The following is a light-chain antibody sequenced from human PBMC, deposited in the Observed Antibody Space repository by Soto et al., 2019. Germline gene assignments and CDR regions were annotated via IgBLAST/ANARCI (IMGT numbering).Light chain of an antibody. J-gene: IGKJ1*01. CDR3: QQYYTTPWT. V-gene: IGKV4-1*01. Sequence: DIVMTQSPDSLAVSLGERATINCKSSQSVLYSSNNRNYLAWYQQKPGHPPKLLIYWASTRESGVSDRFSGSGSGTDFTLTISSLQAEDVAVYYCQQYYTTPWTFGQGTKVEI. CDR1: QSVLYSSNNRNY. CDR2: WAS.